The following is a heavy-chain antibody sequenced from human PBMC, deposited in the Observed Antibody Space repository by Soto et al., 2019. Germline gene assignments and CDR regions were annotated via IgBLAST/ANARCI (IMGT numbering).Heavy chain of an antibody. V-gene: IGHV1-69*02. J-gene: IGHJ6*02. CDR1: GRTFSSYS. Sequence: QVQLVQSGAEVKKPGSSVKVSCEASGRTFSSYSIIWVRQAPGQGLEWMGSITPVLGIANYAQKFPGRVTITAEKATSTSYMDLSSLTFEATAVYYCARGGAVAGDPNLQRYYYGMDVWGQGNTVTVSS. D-gene: IGHD6-19*01. CDR3: ARGGAVAGDPNLQRYYYGMDV. CDR2: ITPVLGIA.